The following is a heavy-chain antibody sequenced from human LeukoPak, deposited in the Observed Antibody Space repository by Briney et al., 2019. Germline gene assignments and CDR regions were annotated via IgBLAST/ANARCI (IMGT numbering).Heavy chain of an antibody. V-gene: IGHV3-48*02. CDR3: AREDDDWGPNTLDV. CDR1: GFTFSSYS. J-gene: IGHJ3*01. D-gene: IGHD7-27*01. Sequence: GGSLRLFCAASGFTFSSYSMNWVRQAPGKGLEWVSYINSGSGNMYYPDSVKGRFTISRDNAKNSLYLQMDSLRDEDTAVYYCAREDDDWGPNTLDVWGQGTVVTVSS. CDR2: INSGSGNM.